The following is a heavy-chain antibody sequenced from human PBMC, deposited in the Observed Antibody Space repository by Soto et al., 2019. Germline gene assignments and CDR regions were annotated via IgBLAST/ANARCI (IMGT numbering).Heavy chain of an antibody. Sequence: ASVKVSCKASGYTFTIHDINWVRQATGQGLEWMGWMNPNSGKTGYAQKFQGRVTMTRNTSISTAYVELSSLRSEDTAVYYCARGGTADAFDIWGQGTMVTVSS. CDR2: MNPNSGKT. V-gene: IGHV1-8*02. CDR1: GYTFTIHD. J-gene: IGHJ3*02. CDR3: ARGGTADAFDI.